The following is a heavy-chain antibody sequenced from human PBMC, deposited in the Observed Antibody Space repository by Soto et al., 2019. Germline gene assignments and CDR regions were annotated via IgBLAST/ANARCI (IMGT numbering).Heavy chain of an antibody. CDR1: GYSFTSNW. Sequence: GESLKISCKGSGYSFTSNWINWVRQMPGKGLEWMGRIDPSDSHSNYNPSFQGHVTISADKSTSTAYLQWNSLKASDTAMYYCAGRCRGANCFSSYAMDVWGQGTTVTVSS. J-gene: IGHJ6*02. V-gene: IGHV5-10-1*01. D-gene: IGHD2-15*01. CDR2: IDPSDSHS. CDR3: AGRCRGANCFSSYAMDV.